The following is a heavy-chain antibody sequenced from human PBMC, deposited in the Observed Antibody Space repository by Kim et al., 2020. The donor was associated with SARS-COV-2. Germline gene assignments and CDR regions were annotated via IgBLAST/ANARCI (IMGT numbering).Heavy chain of an antibody. CDR1: GGYISSDY. Sequence: SETLSLTCTVSGGYISSDYWSWIRQSPGRGLEWIGYIYYSGSTNYNPSLMSRVTMSIDTSKNQFSLRLNSVAAADTAVYYCARGGTYYDYWGKGTLVTVS. CDR3: ARGGTYYDY. J-gene: IGHJ4*02. D-gene: IGHD1-26*01. V-gene: IGHV4-59*01. CDR2: IYYSGST.